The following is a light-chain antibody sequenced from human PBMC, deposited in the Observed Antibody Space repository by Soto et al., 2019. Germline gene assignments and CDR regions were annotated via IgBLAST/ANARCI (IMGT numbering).Light chain of an antibody. Sequence: IQMTQSPSTLSGSVGDRVTITCRASQTISSWLAWYQQKPGKAPKLLIYKASTLKSGVPSRFSGSGSGTEFTLTISSLQPDDFATYYCQQYKSYWTFGQGTKVDIK. V-gene: IGKV1-5*03. CDR3: QQYKSYWT. CDR2: KAS. CDR1: QTISSW. J-gene: IGKJ1*01.